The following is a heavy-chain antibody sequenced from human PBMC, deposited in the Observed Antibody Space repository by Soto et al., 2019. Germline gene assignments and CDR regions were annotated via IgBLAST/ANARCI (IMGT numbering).Heavy chain of an antibody. CDR1: GDIFTNFD. CDR2: MRANSGDT. D-gene: IGHD3-3*02. CDR3: ARYIYGQGFQA. V-gene: IGHV1-8*01. Sequence: QVQLVQPGAEVRKPGASVKVSCKASGDIFTNFDFNWVRQATGQGLEWIGGMRANSGDTGHDQKFQGRVRMTRDTSMSTAYMELSSLRAEDTAVYYCARYIYGQGFQAWGQGTLVFVSS. J-gene: IGHJ5*02.